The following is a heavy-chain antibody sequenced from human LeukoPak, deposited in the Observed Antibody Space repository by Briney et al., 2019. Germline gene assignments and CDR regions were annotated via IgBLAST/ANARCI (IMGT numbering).Heavy chain of an antibody. CDR2: IWYDGSNK. CDR1: GFTFSSYG. Sequence: GRSLRLSCAASGFTFSSYGMHWVRQAPGKGLEWVAVIWYDGSNKYYADSVKGRFTISRDNSKNTLYLQMNSLRAEDTAVYYCARFIRAYAFDIWGQGTMVTVSS. V-gene: IGHV3-33*01. J-gene: IGHJ3*02. CDR3: ARFIRAYAFDI.